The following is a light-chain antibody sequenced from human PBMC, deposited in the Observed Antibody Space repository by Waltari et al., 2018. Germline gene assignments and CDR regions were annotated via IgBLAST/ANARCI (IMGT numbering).Light chain of an antibody. V-gene: IGKV1-39*01. CDR2: AAS. CDR3: QQSFSTPRT. Sequence: DIQMTQSPSSLSASVGDRISISCRASQIVRTYVNWYHQKPGKAPKILISAASTLRGEVPSRFSVSRSGTDFTLTISKLQPEDFATYYCQQSFSTPRTFGGGTRVEIK. CDR1: QIVRTY. J-gene: IGKJ4*01.